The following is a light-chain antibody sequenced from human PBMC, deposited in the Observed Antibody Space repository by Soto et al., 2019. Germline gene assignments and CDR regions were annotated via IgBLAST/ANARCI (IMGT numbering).Light chain of an antibody. Sequence: ERVMTQSPATLSVSPGERATLSCRASRSVSSSLAWYQQKPGQAPRLLIYGASTRATGIPARFSGSGSETEFTLTISSLQSEDLAVYYCHQYNNWPLTFGGGTKVEIK. J-gene: IGKJ4*01. CDR2: GAS. CDR1: RSVSSS. CDR3: HQYNNWPLT. V-gene: IGKV3-15*01.